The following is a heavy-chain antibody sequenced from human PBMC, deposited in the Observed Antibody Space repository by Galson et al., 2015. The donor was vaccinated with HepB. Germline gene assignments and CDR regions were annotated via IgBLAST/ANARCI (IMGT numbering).Heavy chain of an antibody. CDR3: ARAPGDILTGYDAFDI. V-gene: IGHV3-30*04. Sequence: SLRLSCAASGFTFSSYAMHWVRQAPGKGLEWVAVISYDGSNKYYADSVKGRFTISRDNSKNTLYLQMNSLRAEDTAVYYCARAPGDILTGYDAFDIWGQGTMVTVSS. CDR2: ISYDGSNK. CDR1: GFTFSSYA. J-gene: IGHJ3*02. D-gene: IGHD3-9*01.